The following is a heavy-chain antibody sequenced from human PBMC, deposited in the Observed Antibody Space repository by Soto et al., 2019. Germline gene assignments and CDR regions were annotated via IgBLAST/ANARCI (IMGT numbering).Heavy chain of an antibody. CDR3: ARRRVGGAYYYYYMDV. D-gene: IGHD3-16*01. V-gene: IGHV4-34*01. Sequence: SETLSLTCAVYGGSFSGYYWSWIRQPPGKGLEWIGEINHSGSTTYNPSLKSRVIISIDTSKNQFSLKLSSVTAADTAVYYCARRRVGGAYYYYYMDVWGKGTTVTVS. CDR2: INHSGST. CDR1: GGSFSGYY. J-gene: IGHJ6*03.